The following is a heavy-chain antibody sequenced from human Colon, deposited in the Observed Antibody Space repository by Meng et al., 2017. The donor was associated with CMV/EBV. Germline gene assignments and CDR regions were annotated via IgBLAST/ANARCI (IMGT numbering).Heavy chain of an antibody. CDR2: IFYGGTT. V-gene: IGHV4-59*11. Sequence: SETLSLTCTVSGDSIRSHYWSWIRQPPGKGLEWIGYIFYGGTTNYNVSLKSRLTISVDTSKNQVFLELRSVTAADTAVYYCAKEGADNWFDPWGQGIPVTVSS. D-gene: IGHD1-26*01. CDR1: GDSIRSHY. CDR3: AKEGADNWFDP. J-gene: IGHJ5*02.